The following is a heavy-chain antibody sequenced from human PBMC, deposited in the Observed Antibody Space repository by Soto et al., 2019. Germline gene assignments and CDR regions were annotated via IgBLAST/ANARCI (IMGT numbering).Heavy chain of an antibody. J-gene: IGHJ4*02. Sequence: GSLRLSCAVSGFTFSSFWMHWVRQAPGEGLVWVSRINTDGSSTSYADSVKGRFTISRDNAKNTLYLQMNSLRVEDTAMYYCAKRGVDTFGLSYWGQGTLVNVSS. CDR2: INTDGSST. CDR1: GFTFSSFW. D-gene: IGHD3-10*01. V-gene: IGHV3-74*01. CDR3: AKRGVDTFGLSY.